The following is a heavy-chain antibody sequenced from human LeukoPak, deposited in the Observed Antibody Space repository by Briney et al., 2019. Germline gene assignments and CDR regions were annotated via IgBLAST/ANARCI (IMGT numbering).Heavy chain of an antibody. J-gene: IGHJ4*02. CDR2: IYSGGST. Sequence: PGGSLRLSCAASGFTVSSSYMSWVRQAPGKGLEWVSVIYSGGSTYYADSVKGRFTISRDNSKNTLYLQMNSLRAEDTAVYYCARGFGPAALDYWGQGTLVTVSS. V-gene: IGHV3-66*01. CDR1: GFTVSSSY. CDR3: ARGFGPAALDY. D-gene: IGHD2-2*01.